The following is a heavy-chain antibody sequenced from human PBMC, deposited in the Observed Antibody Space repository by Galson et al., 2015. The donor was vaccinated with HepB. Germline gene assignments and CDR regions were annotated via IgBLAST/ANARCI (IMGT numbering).Heavy chain of an antibody. CDR2: INHSGST. CDR1: GGSFSGYF. Sequence: LSLTCAVYGGSFSGYFWSWVRQPPGKGLEWIGEINHSGSTNYNPSLKSRVTISVDTSKNQFSLKLSSVTAADTAAYYCARGTGDCSGGSCYSAWFDPWGQGTLVTVSS. CDR3: ARGTGDCSGGSCYSAWFDP. J-gene: IGHJ5*02. D-gene: IGHD2-15*01. V-gene: IGHV4-34*01.